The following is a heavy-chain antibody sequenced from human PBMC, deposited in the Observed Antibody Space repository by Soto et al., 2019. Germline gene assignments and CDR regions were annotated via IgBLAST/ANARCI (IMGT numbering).Heavy chain of an antibody. CDR1: GGSFSGYY. CDR3: AGGRCSGGSCDAPRYYYGMDV. V-gene: IGHV4-34*01. CDR2: IDHSGSN. D-gene: IGHD2-15*01. Sequence: QVQLQQWGAGLLKPSETLSLTCAVYGGSFSGYYWSWIRQPPGKGLEWIGEIDHSGSNTYNPSRKRRGTRAVDTAKNQIALTVNAVTAADTALYYCAGGRCSGGSCDAPRYYYGMDVWGQGTTGTVSS. J-gene: IGHJ6*02.